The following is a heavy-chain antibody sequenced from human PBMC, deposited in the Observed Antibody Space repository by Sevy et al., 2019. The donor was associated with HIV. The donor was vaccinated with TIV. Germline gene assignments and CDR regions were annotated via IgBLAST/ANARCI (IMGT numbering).Heavy chain of an antibody. V-gene: IGHV3-53*01. D-gene: IGHD4-17*01. CDR3: ASGGDDYGDYYYGMDV. J-gene: IGHJ6*02. CDR1: GFTVSSNY. CDR2: IYSGGST. Sequence: GGSLRLSCAASGFTVSSNYMSWVRQAPGKGLEWVSVIYSGGSTYYADSVKGRFTISRDNSKNTLYLQMNSLRAEDTAVYYCASGGDDYGDYYYGMDVWGQGTTVTVSS.